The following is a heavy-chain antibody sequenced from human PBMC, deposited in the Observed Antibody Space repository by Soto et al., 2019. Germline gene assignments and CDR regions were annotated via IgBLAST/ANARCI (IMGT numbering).Heavy chain of an antibody. Sequence: ASVKVSCKASGYTFTSYDINWVRQATGQGLGWMGWMNPNSGYTGYAQKFQGRVTMTRNTSISTAYMELSSLRSEDTAVYYCARGIFGVVIADYYYYYMDVWGKGTTVTVSS. CDR3: ARGIFGVVIADYYYYYMDV. D-gene: IGHD3-3*01. CDR2: MNPNSGYT. V-gene: IGHV1-8*01. CDR1: GYTFTSYD. J-gene: IGHJ6*03.